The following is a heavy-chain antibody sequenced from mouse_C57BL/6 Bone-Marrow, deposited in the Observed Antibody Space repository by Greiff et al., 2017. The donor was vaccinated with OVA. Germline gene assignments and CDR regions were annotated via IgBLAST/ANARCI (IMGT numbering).Heavy chain of an antibody. CDR2: IYPGSGNT. CDR1: GYTFTDYY. J-gene: IGHJ4*01. Sequence: VQGVESGAELVRPGASVKLSCKASGYTFTDYYINWVKQRPGQGLEWIARIYPGSGNTYYNEKFKGKATLTAEKSSSTAYMQLSSLTSEDSAVYFCAKGTTVYAMDYWGQGTSVTVSS. V-gene: IGHV1-76*01. CDR3: AKGTTVYAMDY. D-gene: IGHD1-1*01.